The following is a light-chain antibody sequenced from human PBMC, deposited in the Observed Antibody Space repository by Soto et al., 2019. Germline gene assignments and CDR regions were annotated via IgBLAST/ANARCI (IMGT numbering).Light chain of an antibody. J-gene: IGLJ7*01. CDR1: SSNIESNT. CDR2: SND. Sequence: QSVLTQPPSASGLPGQRVTISCSGSSSNIESNTVTWYQQLPGTAPKLVIYSNDHRPSGVPHRFSGSTSGTSASLAIRGLQSEDEGDYYCAAWDDRLNGYVFGGGTQLTVL. CDR3: AAWDDRLNGYV. V-gene: IGLV1-44*01.